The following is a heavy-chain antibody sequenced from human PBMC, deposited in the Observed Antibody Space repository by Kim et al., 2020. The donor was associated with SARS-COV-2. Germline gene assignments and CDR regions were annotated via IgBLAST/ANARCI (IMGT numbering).Heavy chain of an antibody. J-gene: IGHJ4*02. CDR3: ARDLYYYDSSGYYS. CDR2: ISSSGSTI. D-gene: IGHD3-22*01. Sequence: GGSLRLSCAASGFTFRSYEMNWVRQAPGKGLEWVSYISSSGSTIYYADSVKGRFTISRDNAKNSLYLQMNSLRAEDTAVYYCARDLYYYDSSGYYSWGQGTLVTVSS. V-gene: IGHV3-48*03. CDR1: GFTFRSYE.